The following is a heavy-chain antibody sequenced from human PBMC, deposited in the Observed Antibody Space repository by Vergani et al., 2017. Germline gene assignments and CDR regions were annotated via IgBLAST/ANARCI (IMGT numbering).Heavy chain of an antibody. CDR3: ARSIRSEYYDSSGCSLYLDY. D-gene: IGHD3-22*01. V-gene: IGHV4-38-2*02. CDR2: IYHSGST. Sequence: QVQLQESGPGLVKPSETLSLTCTVSGYSISNGYYWGWIRQPPGKGLEWIGSIYHSGSTYYNPSLKSLVTISVDTSKNQLSLKLGGVTAADTAVYYCARSIRSEYYDSSGCSLYLDYWGQGRLVTVSS. CDR1: GYSISNGYY. J-gene: IGHJ4*02.